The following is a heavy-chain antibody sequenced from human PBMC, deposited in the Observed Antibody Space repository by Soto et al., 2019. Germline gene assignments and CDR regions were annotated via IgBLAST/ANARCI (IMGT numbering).Heavy chain of an antibody. CDR2: GST. D-gene: IGHD3-10*01. J-gene: IGHJ4*02. Sequence: GSTNYNPSLKSRVTISVDTSKNQFSLKLNSMTVADTAVYYCARHNYGSGSTYFDYWGQGTLVTVSS. V-gene: IGHV4-59*08. CDR3: ARHNYGSGSTYFDY.